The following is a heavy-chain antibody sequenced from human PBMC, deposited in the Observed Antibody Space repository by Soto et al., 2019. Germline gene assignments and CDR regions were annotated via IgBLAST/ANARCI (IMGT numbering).Heavy chain of an antibody. D-gene: IGHD1-7*01. CDR1: GGSISSYY. Sequence: QVQLQESGPGLVKPSETLSLTCTVSGGSISSYYWSWIRQPPGKGLGWIGYIYYSGSTNYNPSLKSRVTISVDTSKNQFSLKLSSVTAADTAVYYCAREGLTGTIGLYYYYGMDVWGQGTTVTVPS. V-gene: IGHV4-59*01. CDR3: AREGLTGTIGLYYYYGMDV. J-gene: IGHJ6*02. CDR2: IYYSGST.